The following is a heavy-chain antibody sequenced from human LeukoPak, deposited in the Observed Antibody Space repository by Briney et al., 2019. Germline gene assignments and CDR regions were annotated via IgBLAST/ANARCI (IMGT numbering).Heavy chain of an antibody. D-gene: IGHD4-17*01. CDR3: AREDLRTGHWFFDL. J-gene: IGHJ2*01. CDR2: MNSDGRSR. CDR1: GFTLSSYW. V-gene: IGHV3-74*01. Sequence: GGSLRLSCAASGFTLSSYWMHWVRQAPGKGLVWVSRMNSDGRSRTYADSVKGRFTISRDNAKNTLYLQMNSLRGEDTAVYYCAREDLRTGHWFFDLWGRGTLVTVSS.